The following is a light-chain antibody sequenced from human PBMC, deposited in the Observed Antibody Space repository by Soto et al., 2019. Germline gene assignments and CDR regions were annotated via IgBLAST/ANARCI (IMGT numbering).Light chain of an antibody. CDR3: QKYDSAPRT. V-gene: IGKV1-27*01. CDR2: SAS. J-gene: IGKJ1*01. CDR1: QGINNY. Sequence: DTPMTHSPTSLSASVGDSVTITFPASQGINNYLAWYQQKPGKVPVLLIYSASTLKAGIPSRFSGSGAGTDFTLTISSLQPEDFATYYCQKYDSAPRTFGQGTKVDIK.